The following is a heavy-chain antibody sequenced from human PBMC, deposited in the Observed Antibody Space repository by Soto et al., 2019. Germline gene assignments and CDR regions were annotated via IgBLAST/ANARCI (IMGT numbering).Heavy chain of an antibody. CDR1: GGSFSGYY. CDR2: INHSGST. D-gene: IGHD3-10*01. V-gene: IGHV4-34*01. CDR3: AREMGYYYGSGSYYQPYYYYYGMDV. J-gene: IGHJ6*02. Sequence: SETLSLTCAVYGGSFSGYYWSWIRQPPGKGLEWIGEINHSGSTNYNPSLKSRVTISVDTSKNQFSLKLSSVTAADTAVYYCAREMGYYYGSGSYYQPYYYYYGMDVWGQGTTVTVSS.